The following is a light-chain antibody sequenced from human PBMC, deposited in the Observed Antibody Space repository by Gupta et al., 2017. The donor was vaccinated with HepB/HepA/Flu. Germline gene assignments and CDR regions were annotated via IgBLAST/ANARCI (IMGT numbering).Light chain of an antibody. CDR3: QQDQTRPYT. V-gene: IGKV1-5*03. CDR1: QSINIW. CDR2: KAS. Sequence: DIQLTQSPSTLSASIGDRVTITCRASQSINIWLAWYQQKSGEAPKLLIYKASSLESGVPSRFSGSGSGTEFTLTISRLQPDDVATYYCQQDQTRPYTFGQGTKLEVK. J-gene: IGKJ2*01.